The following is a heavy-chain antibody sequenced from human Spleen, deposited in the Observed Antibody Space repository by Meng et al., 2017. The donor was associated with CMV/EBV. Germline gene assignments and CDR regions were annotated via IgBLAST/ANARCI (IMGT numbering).Heavy chain of an antibody. CDR2: IYYSGNT. V-gene: IGHV4-39*01. D-gene: IGHD6-19*01. CDR1: GGSMSNTNYY. CDR3: ARGGYSSGWPFGY. Sequence: GSLRLSCTVSGGSMSNTNYYWAWIRQPPGKGLEWIGAIYYSGNTFYNPSLESRVTISVDTFNNQFSLRLSSVTAADTAVYYCARGGYSSGWPFGYWGQGTLVTVSS. J-gene: IGHJ4*02.